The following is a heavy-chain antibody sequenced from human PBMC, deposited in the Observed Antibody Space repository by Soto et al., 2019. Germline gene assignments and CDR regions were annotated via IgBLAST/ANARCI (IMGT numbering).Heavy chain of an antibody. D-gene: IGHD4-17*01. CDR2: IYYSGST. V-gene: IGHV4-31*02. J-gene: IGHJ4*02. Sequence: SETLSLTCTVSGGSISSGGYYWSWIRQHPGKGLEWIGYIYYSGSTYYNPSLKSRVTISVDTSKNQFSLKLSSVTAADTAVYYCARDPTPDYGGNSGIDYWGQGTLVTVSS. CDR3: ARDPTPDYGGNSGIDY. CDR1: GGSISSGGYY.